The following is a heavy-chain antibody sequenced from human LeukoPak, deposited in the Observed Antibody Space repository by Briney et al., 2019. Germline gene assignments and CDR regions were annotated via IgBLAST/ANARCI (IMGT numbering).Heavy chain of an antibody. D-gene: IGHD5-12*01. Sequence: PSQTLSLTCTVSGVSIRSSTYYWGWIRQPPGKGLDWIGNVYSSGSTYYNPSIKSRVTISVDTSKNQISLKLNSVTAADTAVYYCARQAISGYDPPPFDSWGQGTLVTVSS. CDR2: VYSSGST. J-gene: IGHJ4*02. CDR1: GVSIRSSTYY. V-gene: IGHV4-39*01. CDR3: ARQAISGYDPPPFDS.